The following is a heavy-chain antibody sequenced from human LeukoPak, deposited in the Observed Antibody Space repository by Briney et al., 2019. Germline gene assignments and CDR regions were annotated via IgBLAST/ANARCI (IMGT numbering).Heavy chain of an antibody. D-gene: IGHD1-26*01. CDR3: ARGGSYLSAFDI. CDR2: ISGSGHRT. CDR1: GFTFSSYG. Sequence: GGSLRLSCAASGFTFSSYGVSWVRQAPGKGLEWVSGISGSGHRTYYADSVKGRFTISRDNSKNTLYLQMNSLRGEDTAVYYCARGGSYLSAFDIWGQGTMVTVSS. V-gene: IGHV3-23*01. J-gene: IGHJ3*02.